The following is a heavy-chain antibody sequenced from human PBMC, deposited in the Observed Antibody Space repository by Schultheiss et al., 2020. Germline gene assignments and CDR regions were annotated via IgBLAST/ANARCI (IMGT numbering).Heavy chain of an antibody. D-gene: IGHD1-1*01. Sequence: SGPTLVKPTQTLTLTCTFSGFSLSTSAVGVGWIRQSPGRAPEWLALIYWNDDKRYSPSLKSRLTITKDTSKNQVVLTMTNMDPVDTATYYCAASLPGERYYYYYYFDVWGKGTTVTGSS. CDR3: AASLPGERYYYYYYFDV. CDR1: GFSLSTSAVG. V-gene: IGHV2-5*01. CDR2: IYWNDDK. J-gene: IGHJ6*03.